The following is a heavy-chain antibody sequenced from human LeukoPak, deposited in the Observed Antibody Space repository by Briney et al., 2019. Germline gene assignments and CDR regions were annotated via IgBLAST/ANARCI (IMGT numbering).Heavy chain of an antibody. J-gene: IGHJ5*02. CDR3: ARGATYYDFWSGYSNWFDP. CDR1: GGSFSGYH. CDR2: INHSGST. V-gene: IGHV4-34*01. D-gene: IGHD3-3*01. Sequence: SETLSLTCAVYGGSFSGYHWSWIRQPPGKGLEWIGEINHSGSTNYNPSLKSRVTISVDTSKNQFSLKLSSVTAADTAVYYCARGATYYDFWSGYSNWFDPWGQGTLVTVSS.